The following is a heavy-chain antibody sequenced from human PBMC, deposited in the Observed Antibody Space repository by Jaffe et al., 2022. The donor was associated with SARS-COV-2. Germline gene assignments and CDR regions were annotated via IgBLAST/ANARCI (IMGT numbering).Heavy chain of an antibody. CDR3: TRTSDGVNDF. Sequence: QVQLQQSGPGLVKPSQTLSLTCAISGDSVSSKNAAWNWIRQSPSRGLEWLGRTYYRSKWYNGYAVSVKSRIIISPDTSKNQFSLQLNSVTPEDTAVYYCTRTSDGVNDFWGQGTLVTVSS. CDR2: TYYRSKWYN. CDR1: GDSVSSKNAA. V-gene: IGHV6-1*01. J-gene: IGHJ4*02. D-gene: IGHD3-16*01.